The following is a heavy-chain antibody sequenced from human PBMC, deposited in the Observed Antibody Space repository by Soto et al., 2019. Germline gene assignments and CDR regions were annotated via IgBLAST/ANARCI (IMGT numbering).Heavy chain of an antibody. CDR2: ISYDGSNK. CDR1: GFTFSSYG. J-gene: IGHJ6*02. V-gene: IGHV3-30*03. D-gene: IGHD6-6*01. Sequence: GGSLRLSCAASGFTFSSYGMHWVRQAPGKGLEWVAVISYDGSNKYYADSVKGRFTISRDNSKNTLYLQMNSLRAEDTAVYYCASFAIAARPPYYYYGMDVWGQGTTVTVS. CDR3: ASFAIAARPPYYYYGMDV.